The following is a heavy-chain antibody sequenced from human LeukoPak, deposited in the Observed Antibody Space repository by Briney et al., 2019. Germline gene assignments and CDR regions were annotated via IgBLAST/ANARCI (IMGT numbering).Heavy chain of an antibody. V-gene: IGHV3-48*03. CDR1: GFTFTTYA. J-gene: IGHJ4*02. CDR2: ISSSGSTI. CDR3: ARERSGGNRGPFDY. Sequence: PGGSLRLSCAASGFTFTTYAMSWVRQAPGKGLEWVSYISSSGSTIYYADSVKGRFTISRDNAKNSLYLQMNSLRAEDTAVYYCARERSGGNRGPFDYWGQGTLVTVSS. D-gene: IGHD4-23*01.